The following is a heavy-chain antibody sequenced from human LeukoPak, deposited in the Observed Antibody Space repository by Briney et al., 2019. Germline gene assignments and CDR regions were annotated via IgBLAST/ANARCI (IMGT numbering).Heavy chain of an antibody. Sequence: GGSLRLSCATSGFTFSSYSMSWVRQAPGKGLEWISYISSRSRAIYYADSVKGRFTISRDNAKNTVYLQMSSLRAEDTAVYYCARDRLHYDSLTGYPADWGQGTLVTVSS. V-gene: IGHV3-48*04. CDR1: GFTFSSYS. CDR2: ISSRSRAI. J-gene: IGHJ4*02. CDR3: ARDRLHYDSLTGYPAD. D-gene: IGHD3-9*01.